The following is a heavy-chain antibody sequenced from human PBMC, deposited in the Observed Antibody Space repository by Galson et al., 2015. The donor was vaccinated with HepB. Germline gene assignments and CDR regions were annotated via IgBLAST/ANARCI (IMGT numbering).Heavy chain of an antibody. Sequence: SVKVSCKASGGTFSSYAISWVRQAPGQGLEWMGGIIPIFGTANYAQKFQGRVTITADESTSTAYMELSSLRSEDTAVYYCARSAYYYDSSDWYFDPWGRGTLVTVSS. CDR3: ARSAYYYDSSDWYFDP. CDR1: GGTFSSYA. V-gene: IGHV1-69*13. J-gene: IGHJ2*01. D-gene: IGHD3-22*01. CDR2: IIPIFGTA.